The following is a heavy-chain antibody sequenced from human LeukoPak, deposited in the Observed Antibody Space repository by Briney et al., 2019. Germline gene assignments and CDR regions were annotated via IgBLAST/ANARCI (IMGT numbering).Heavy chain of an antibody. CDR1: GYTFTGYY. Sequence: GASVKVSCKASGYTFTGYYMHWVRQAPGQGLERMGWINPNSGGTNYAQKFQGRVTMTRDTSISTAYMELSRLRSDDTAVYYCASPLTYYYDSSGYRDDAFDIWGQGTMVTVSS. J-gene: IGHJ3*02. V-gene: IGHV1-2*02. CDR2: INPNSGGT. CDR3: ASPLTYYYDSSGYRDDAFDI. D-gene: IGHD3-22*01.